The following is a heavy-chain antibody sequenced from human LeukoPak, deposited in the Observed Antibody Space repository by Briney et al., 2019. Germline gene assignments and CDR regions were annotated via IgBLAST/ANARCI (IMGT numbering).Heavy chain of an antibody. CDR1: GGSISSSNW. V-gene: IGHV4-4*02. CDR3: ARLSIIAAAEGDSDY. J-gene: IGHJ4*02. D-gene: IGHD6-13*01. Sequence: PSETLSLTCTVSGGSISSSNWWSWVRQPPGKGLEWIGEIYHSGSTNYNPSLKSRVTISVDKSKNQFSLKLSSVTAADTAVYYCARLSIIAAAEGDSDYWGQGTLVTVSS. CDR2: IYHSGST.